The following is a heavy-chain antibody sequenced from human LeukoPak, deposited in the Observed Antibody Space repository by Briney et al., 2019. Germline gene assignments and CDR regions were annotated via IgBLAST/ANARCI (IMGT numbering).Heavy chain of an antibody. Sequence: PSGTLSLTCAVSAGSISSTNWWCWVRQPPGRGLEWIGEIYHSGSGNYNPSLRSRVTMSLDKSKNQFSLMLGSVTAADTAVYYCARDHRIAAAGFDAFDIWGQGTMVTVSS. V-gene: IGHV4-4*02. CDR1: AGSISSTNW. CDR3: ARDHRIAAAGFDAFDI. J-gene: IGHJ3*02. CDR2: IYHSGSG. D-gene: IGHD6-13*01.